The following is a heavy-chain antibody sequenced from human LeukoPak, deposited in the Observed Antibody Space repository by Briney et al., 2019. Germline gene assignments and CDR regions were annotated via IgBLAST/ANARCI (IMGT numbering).Heavy chain of an antibody. CDR1: GFTFSSYA. J-gene: IGHJ4*02. Sequence: QAGGSLRLSCAASGFTFSSYAMHWVRQAPGKRLEWVAVISYDGSNKYYADSVKGRFTISRDNSKNTLYLQMNSLRAEDTAVYYCARGGYYHNWGQGTLVTVSS. D-gene: IGHD3-9*01. CDR2: ISYDGSNK. V-gene: IGHV3-30-3*01. CDR3: ARGGYYHN.